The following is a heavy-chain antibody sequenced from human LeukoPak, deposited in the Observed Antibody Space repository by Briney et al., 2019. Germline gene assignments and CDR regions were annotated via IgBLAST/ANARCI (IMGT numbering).Heavy chain of an antibody. CDR1: GSTFSSHT. CDR3: ARGTSPFLTDFDY. J-gene: IGHJ4*02. D-gene: IGHD3-9*01. CDR2: ISSTSTVI. V-gene: IGHV3-48*04. Sequence: GGSLRLSCAASGSTFSSHTMNWVRQAPGKGLEWVSYISSTSTVIYYADSVKGRFTISRDNAKNSLYLQMNSLRVEDTAVYYCARGTSPFLTDFDYWGQGNLVTVSS.